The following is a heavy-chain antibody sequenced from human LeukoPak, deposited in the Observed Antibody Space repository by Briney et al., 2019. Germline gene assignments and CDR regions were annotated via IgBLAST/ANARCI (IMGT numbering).Heavy chain of an antibody. CDR2: FIPRLGTS. Sequence: SVKVSCKASGGTFLSSTISRVRQAPGQGLEWMGRFIPRLGTSNYAQKFQGRVTITADKATNTANMELSSLRSEDTAVYFCAREGGYFGSLDSWGQGTLVTVSS. D-gene: IGHD3-10*01. V-gene: IGHV1-69*08. J-gene: IGHJ4*02. CDR3: AREGGYFGSLDS. CDR1: GGTFLSST.